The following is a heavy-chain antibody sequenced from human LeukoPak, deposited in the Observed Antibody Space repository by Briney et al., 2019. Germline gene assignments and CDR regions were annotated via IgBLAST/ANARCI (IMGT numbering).Heavy chain of an antibody. CDR2: IYHSGST. J-gene: IGHJ6*03. Sequence: WGTSYLTCAVSGYTIRRAPYRCWNQQPPRKGLEWTGSIYHSGSTYYNPSLKSRVTISVDTSKNQFSLQLSSVTAADTAVYYCARPSYYYYYMDVWGKGTTVTVSS. CDR1: GYTIRRAPY. CDR3: ARPSYYYYYMDV. V-gene: IGHV4-38-2*01.